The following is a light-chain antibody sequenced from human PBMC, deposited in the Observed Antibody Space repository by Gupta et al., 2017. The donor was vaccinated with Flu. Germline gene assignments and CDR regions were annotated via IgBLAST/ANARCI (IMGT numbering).Light chain of an antibody. CDR3: QKYNSYWT. V-gene: IGKV1-5*03. Sequence: DIQLTQSPLTLSASVGDRVTITCRASQSISSWLAWYQQKPGKAPKLLIYKASSLESGVPSRFSGSGSGKEFTLTISSLQPDDFATYYCQKYNSYWTFGQGTKVEIK. CDR2: KAS. CDR1: QSISSW. J-gene: IGKJ1*01.